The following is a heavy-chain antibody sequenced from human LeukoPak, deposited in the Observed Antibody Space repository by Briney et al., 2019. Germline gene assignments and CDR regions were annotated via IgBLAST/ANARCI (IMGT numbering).Heavy chain of an antibody. CDR2: IDYSGST. V-gene: IGHV4-59*08. CDR3: ARLNRRDYYYYYGLDV. CDR1: GGSINTDC. J-gene: IGHJ6*02. Sequence: SETLSLTCTVSGGSINTDCWSWVRQPPGKGLECIEYIDYSGSTNYNPSLKSRVTISEDTSKKQFSLKLSSVTAADTAVYYCARLNRRDYYYYYGLDVWGQGTTVTVSS. D-gene: IGHD5-24*01.